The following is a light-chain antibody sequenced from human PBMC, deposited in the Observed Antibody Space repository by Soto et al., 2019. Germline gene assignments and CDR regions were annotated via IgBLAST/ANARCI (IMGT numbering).Light chain of an antibody. J-gene: IGKJ3*01. Sequence: DIQMTQSPSTLSAAVGDRVTMTCRASHSISSWLAWYQQKPGKAPKLLIYKASTLQSGVPSRFSGSGSGTEFTLAISSLQPGDFATYYCQQYNSYSLTFGPGTKVDIK. CDR1: HSISSW. V-gene: IGKV1-5*03. CDR3: QQYNSYSLT. CDR2: KAS.